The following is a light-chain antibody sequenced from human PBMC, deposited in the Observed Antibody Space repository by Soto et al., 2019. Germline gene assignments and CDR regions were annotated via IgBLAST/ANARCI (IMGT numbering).Light chain of an antibody. CDR2: GAS. CDR1: QSVRSNY. CDR3: QHYGSSAYT. Sequence: EIVLTQSPGTLSFSPGERATLSCRASQSVRSNYLAWYQQKPGQAPRLLIYGASSRATGIPDRFSGSGSGTDFTLTISRLEPEDFAVYYCQHYGSSAYTFGQGTTLEIK. J-gene: IGKJ2*01. V-gene: IGKV3-20*01.